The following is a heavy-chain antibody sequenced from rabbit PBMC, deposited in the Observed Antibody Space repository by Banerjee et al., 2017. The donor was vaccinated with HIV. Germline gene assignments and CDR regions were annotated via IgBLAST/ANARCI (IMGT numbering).Heavy chain of an antibody. CDR1: GFSFSNGYV. CDR2: INTISGST. D-gene: IGHD4-2*01. Sequence: QEQLEESGGDLVKPEGSLTLTCTASGFSFSNGYVMCWVRQAPGKGLEWIACINTISGSTYYASWAKGRFTISKTSSTTVTLQMTSLTAADTATYFCARDGDAGYVPDGFCALWGPGTLVTVS. CDR3: ARDGDAGYVPDGFCAL. V-gene: IGHV1S45*01. J-gene: IGHJ4*01.